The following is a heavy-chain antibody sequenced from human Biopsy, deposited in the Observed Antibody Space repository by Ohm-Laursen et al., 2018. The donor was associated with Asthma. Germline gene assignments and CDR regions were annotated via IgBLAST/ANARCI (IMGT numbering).Heavy chain of an antibody. CDR1: GYSLTDLS. D-gene: IGHD4-17*01. V-gene: IGHV1-24*01. J-gene: IGHJ4*02. Sequence: PVKVSCKLSGYSLTDLSMHWVRQAPGQGLEWMGGHDHEEGGTVNARRFQGRVTMTEDTSTDTAYMELSSLSSDDTAVYYCASDFPKDYVRYNFQFWGQGTLVTVSS. CDR3: ASDFPKDYVRYNFQF. CDR2: HDHEEGGT.